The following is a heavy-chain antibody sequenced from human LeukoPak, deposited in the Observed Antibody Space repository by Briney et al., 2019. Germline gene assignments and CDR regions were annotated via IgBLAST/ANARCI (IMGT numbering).Heavy chain of an antibody. CDR1: GFTFSSYS. CDR2: ISSSSSYI. V-gene: IGHV3-21*01. CDR3: ARRPRDGYNYA. D-gene: IGHD5-24*01. J-gene: IGHJ4*02. Sequence: GGSLRLSCAASGFTFSSYSMNWVRQAPGKGLEWVSSISSSSSYIYYADSVKGRFTISRDNAKNSLYLQMNSLRAEDTAVYYCARRPRDGYNYAWGQGTLVTVPS.